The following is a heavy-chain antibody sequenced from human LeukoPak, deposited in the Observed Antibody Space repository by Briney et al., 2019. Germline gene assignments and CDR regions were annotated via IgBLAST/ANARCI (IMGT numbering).Heavy chain of an antibody. Sequence: PGGSLRLSCAASGFTFSSYSMNWVRQAPGKGLEWVSYINTGGGSIYYAGSVKGRFTISRDNAKNSLYLQMNNVRAEDTAVYYCARTSTDCLDCWGQGTLVTVSS. CDR2: INTGGGSI. J-gene: IGHJ4*02. V-gene: IGHV3-48*01. CDR3: ARTSTDCLDC. D-gene: IGHD2-21*02. CDR1: GFTFSSYS.